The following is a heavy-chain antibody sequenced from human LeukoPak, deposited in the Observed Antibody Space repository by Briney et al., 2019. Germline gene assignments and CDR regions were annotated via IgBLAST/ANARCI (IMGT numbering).Heavy chain of an antibody. Sequence: GGSLRLSCAASGFTFSDYYMSWIRQAPGKGLEWVSYISSSGSTIYYADSVKGRFTISRDNAKNSLYLQMNSLRAEDTAVYYCARASYYCSGGSCPIDYYGMDVWGQGTTVTVSS. CDR1: GFTFSDYY. CDR2: ISSSGSTI. J-gene: IGHJ6*02. D-gene: IGHD2-15*01. CDR3: ARASYYCSGGSCPIDYYGMDV. V-gene: IGHV3-11*01.